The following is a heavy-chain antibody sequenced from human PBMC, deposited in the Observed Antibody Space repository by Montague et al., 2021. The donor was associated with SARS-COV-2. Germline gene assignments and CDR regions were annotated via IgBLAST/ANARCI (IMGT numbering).Heavy chain of an antibody. J-gene: IGHJ4*02. V-gene: IGHV4-39*01. CDR1: GGSISSSSYY. Sequence: SETLSLTCTVSGGSISSSSYYWGWIRQPPGEGLEWIGSIYYSGSTYYNPSLKSRVTISVDTSKNQFSLKLSSVTAADTAVYYCARHGSSGYFDWLGDWGQGTLVTVSS. D-gene: IGHD3-9*01. CDR2: IYYSGST. CDR3: ARHGSSGYFDWLGD.